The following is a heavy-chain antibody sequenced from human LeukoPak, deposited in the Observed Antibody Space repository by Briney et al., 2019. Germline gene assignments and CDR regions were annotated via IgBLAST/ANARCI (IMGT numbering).Heavy chain of an antibody. D-gene: IGHD3-16*02. CDR3: AKEGGYDYVSGSYRYTNYYFDY. J-gene: IGHJ4*02. V-gene: IGHV3-30*18. CDR1: GFTFSSYG. Sequence: GRSLRLSCAASGFTFSSYGMHWVRQAPGQGLEWVAVISYDGSNKYYADSVKGRFTISRDNSKNTLYLQMNSLRAEDTAVYYCAKEGGYDYVSGSYRYTNYYFDYWGQGTLVTVSS. CDR2: ISYDGSNK.